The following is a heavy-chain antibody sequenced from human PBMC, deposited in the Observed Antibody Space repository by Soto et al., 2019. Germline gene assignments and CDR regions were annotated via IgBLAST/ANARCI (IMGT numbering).Heavy chain of an antibody. CDR3: ANLKGYCSGGSCYSGDYGMDV. V-gene: IGHV3-30*18. CDR1: GFTFSSYG. J-gene: IGHJ6*02. Sequence: VQLVESGGGVVQPGRSLRLSCAASGFTFSSYGMHWVRQAPGKGLEWVAVISYDGSNKYYADSVKGRFTISRDNSKNTLYLQMNSLRAEDTAVYYCANLKGYCSGGSCYSGDYGMDVWGQGTTVTVSS. CDR2: ISYDGSNK. D-gene: IGHD2-15*01.